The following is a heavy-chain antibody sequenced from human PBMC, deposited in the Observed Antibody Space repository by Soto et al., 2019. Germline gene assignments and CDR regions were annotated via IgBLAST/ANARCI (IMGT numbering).Heavy chain of an antibody. CDR1: GFTFSSYA. CDR2: ISYGGSNK. V-gene: IGHV3-30-3*01. D-gene: IGHD3-22*01. J-gene: IGHJ3*02. CDR3: ARDGDHYDSSGYFLRDAFDI. Sequence: PGGSLRLSCASSGFTFSSYAMHLVRQAPGKGLEWVAVISYGGSNKYYADSVKGRFTISRDNAKNSLYLQMNSLRAEDTAVYYCARDGDHYDSSGYFLRDAFDIWGHGTMVTVSS.